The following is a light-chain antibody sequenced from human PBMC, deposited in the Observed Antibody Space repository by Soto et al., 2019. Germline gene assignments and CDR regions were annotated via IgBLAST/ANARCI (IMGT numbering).Light chain of an antibody. V-gene: IGKV1-5*01. J-gene: IGKJ4*01. Sequence: DIQMTPSPSTLSASVGDRVTITCRASQSISSWLAWYRQTPGKAPKLLIYDASSLESGVPSRFSGSGSGTEFTLTISSLQPDDFATYYCQQYNSYPLTFGGGTKVDIK. CDR2: DAS. CDR1: QSISSW. CDR3: QQYNSYPLT.